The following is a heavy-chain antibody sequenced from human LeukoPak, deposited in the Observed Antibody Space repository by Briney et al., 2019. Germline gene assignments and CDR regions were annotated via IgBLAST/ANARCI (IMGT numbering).Heavy chain of an antibody. CDR3: ARDGGYCTNGVCYRTNWFDP. CDR1: GYTFTSYG. V-gene: IGHV1-18*01. D-gene: IGHD2-8*01. CDR2: ISAYNGNT. J-gene: IGHJ5*02. Sequence: ASVKVSCKASGYTFTSYGISWVRQAPGQGLEWMGWISAYNGNTNYAQKLQGRVTITTDTSTSTAYMELRSLRSDDTAVYYCARDGGYCTNGVCYRTNWFDPWGQGTLVTVSS.